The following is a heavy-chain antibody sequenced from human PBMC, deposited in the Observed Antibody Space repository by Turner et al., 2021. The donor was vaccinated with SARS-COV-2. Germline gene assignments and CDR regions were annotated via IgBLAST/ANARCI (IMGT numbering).Heavy chain of an antibody. CDR1: GFTFSGYG. Sequence: QVQLVESGGGVVQPGRSLRLSCAASGFTFSGYGMHWVRQAPGKGLEWVAVISYDGSNKYYADSVKGRFTISRDNSKNTLYLQMNSRRAEDTAVYYCAKAETYSSGWSGGRAYYYYYMDVWGKGTTVTVSS. V-gene: IGHV3-30*18. J-gene: IGHJ6*03. D-gene: IGHD6-19*01. CDR2: ISYDGSNK. CDR3: AKAETYSSGWSGGRAYYYYYMDV.